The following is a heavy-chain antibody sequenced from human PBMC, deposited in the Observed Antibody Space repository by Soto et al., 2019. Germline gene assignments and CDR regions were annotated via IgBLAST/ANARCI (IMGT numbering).Heavy chain of an antibody. J-gene: IGHJ4*02. CDR2: TYYRSKWYN. CDR1: GDSVSSNSAA. D-gene: IGHD3-3*01. V-gene: IGHV6-1*01. Sequence: SQTLSLSCAISGDSVSSNSAAWNWIRQSPSRGLEWLGRTYYRSKWYNDYAVSVKSRITINPDTSKNQFSLQLNSVTPEDTAVYYCARGGAKFTIFGVVIPPRGSYFDYWGQGTLVTVSS. CDR3: ARGGAKFTIFGVVIPPRGSYFDY.